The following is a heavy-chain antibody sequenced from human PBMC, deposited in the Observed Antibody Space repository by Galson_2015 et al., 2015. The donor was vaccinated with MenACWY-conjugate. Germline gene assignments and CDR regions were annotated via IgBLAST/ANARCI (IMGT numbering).Heavy chain of an antibody. CDR1: GFTVSSDY. V-gene: IGHV3-66*02. J-gene: IGHJ4*02. CDR2: IYSGGST. Sequence: SLRLSCAVSGFTVSSDYMSWVRQAPGKGLEWVSVIYSGGSTYYADSVKGRFTISRDSSKNTLYLQMNSLRPEDTAVFYCARGGGGRFDYWGQGNWGQGTLVTVSS. D-gene: IGHD3-9*01. CDR3: ARGGGGRFDYWGQGN.